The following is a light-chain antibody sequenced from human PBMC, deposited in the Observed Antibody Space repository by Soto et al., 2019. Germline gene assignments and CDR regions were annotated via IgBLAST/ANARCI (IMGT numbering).Light chain of an antibody. V-gene: IGKV3-20*01. CDR2: GAS. Sequence: EIVLTQSPGTLSLSPGERVTLSCRASQSISSTYLAWYQQRPGQAPGLLIYGASSRATGIPDRFSGSGSGTDFTLTISRLEPEDFAVYYCQQYGTSPITFGQGTRLEI. CDR3: QQYGTSPIT. J-gene: IGKJ5*01. CDR1: QSISSTY.